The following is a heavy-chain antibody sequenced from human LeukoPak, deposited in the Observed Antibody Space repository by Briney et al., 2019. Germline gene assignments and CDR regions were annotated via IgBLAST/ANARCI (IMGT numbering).Heavy chain of an antibody. V-gene: IGHV4-61*02. CDR1: GASISSGPSF. Sequence: SETLSLTCTVSGASISSGPSFWSWIRQPAGKGLEWIGRIYGASGNTNYNPSLKSRVTISVDASKSQFSLKLTSVTAADTAVYYCAEHSNAKTVWGQGTLVTVSS. D-gene: IGHD2-8*01. J-gene: IGHJ4*02. CDR3: AEHSNAKTV. CDR2: IYGASGNT.